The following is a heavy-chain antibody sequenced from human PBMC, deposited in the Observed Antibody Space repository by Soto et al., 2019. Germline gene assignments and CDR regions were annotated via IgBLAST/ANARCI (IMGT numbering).Heavy chain of an antibody. CDR2: IGTAGDP. CDR1: GFTFSSYD. Sequence: PGGSLRLCCAASGFTFSSYDMHWVRQATGKGLEWVSAIGTAGDPYYPGSVKGRFTISRENAKNSLYLQMNSLRAGDTAVYYCARGVGYDSRGYYYFDYWGQGPLVTVSS. J-gene: IGHJ4*02. CDR3: ARGVGYDSRGYYYFDY. D-gene: IGHD3-22*01. V-gene: IGHV3-13*05.